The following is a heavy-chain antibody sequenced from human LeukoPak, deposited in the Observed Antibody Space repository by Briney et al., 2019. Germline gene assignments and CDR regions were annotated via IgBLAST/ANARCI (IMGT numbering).Heavy chain of an antibody. J-gene: IGHJ3*02. Sequence: GGSLRLSCAASGFTFSSFWMNWVRQAPGKGLEYVANIKQDGSQKYYVDSVKGRFTISRDNTENSLYLQMNYLTTDDTAVYYCARDRRVGGWGGAFDIWGQGTKVTVSS. V-gene: IGHV3-7*01. CDR2: IKQDGSQK. CDR1: GFTFSSFW. D-gene: IGHD2-21*01. CDR3: ARDRRVGGWGGAFDI.